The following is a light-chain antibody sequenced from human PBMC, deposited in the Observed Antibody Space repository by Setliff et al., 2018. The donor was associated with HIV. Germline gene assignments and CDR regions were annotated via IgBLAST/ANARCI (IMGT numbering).Light chain of an antibody. J-gene: IGLJ1*01. CDR1: SRDVGGGSNY. V-gene: IGLV2-14*03. CDR2: DVN. Sequence: QSALTQAASVSGSPGQSITMSCTGTSRDVGGGSNYVSWFQQHPGKAPKLIIFDVNKRPSGVSDRFSASKSGNTASLTISGLQADDEADYYCCSFTSSNTYVFGTGTKATVL. CDR3: CSFTSSNTYV.